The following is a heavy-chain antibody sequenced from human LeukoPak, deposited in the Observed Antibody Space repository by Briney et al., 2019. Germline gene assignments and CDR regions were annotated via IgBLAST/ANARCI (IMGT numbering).Heavy chain of an antibody. V-gene: IGHV4-59*01. D-gene: IGHD2-15*01. J-gene: IGHJ5*02. CDR3: ARDGCSGGSCRGGGSWFDP. Sequence: PSETLSLTCIVSGGSISSYYWSWLRQPPGKGLEWIGYIYYSGSTNYNPSLKSRVTISVDTSKNKFSLTLSSVTAAETAVYYCARDGCSGGSCRGGGSWFDPWGQGTLVTVSS. CDR2: IYYSGST. CDR1: GGSISSYY.